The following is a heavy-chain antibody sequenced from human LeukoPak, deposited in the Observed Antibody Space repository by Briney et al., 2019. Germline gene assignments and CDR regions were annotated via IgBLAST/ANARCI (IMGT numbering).Heavy chain of an antibody. J-gene: IGHJ4*02. V-gene: IGHV4-59*01. CDR3: ARSPQYFDRLLVGDSRYYFDS. D-gene: IGHD3-9*01. CDR2: IYYNERT. Sequence: AETLSLTCTASGDSISSYYWSWIRQPPGKGLEWIAYIYYNERTNYNPSLRSRVTISVDTSKNHLSLNLSSVTAADTAVYYCARSPQYFDRLLVGDSRYYFDSWGQGTLVTVSS. CDR1: GDSISSYY.